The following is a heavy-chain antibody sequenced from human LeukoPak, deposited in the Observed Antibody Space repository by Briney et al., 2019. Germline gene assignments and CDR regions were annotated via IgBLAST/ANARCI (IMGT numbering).Heavy chain of an antibody. CDR2: IWYDGTNK. J-gene: IGHJ6*02. Sequence: PGRSLRLSCAASGFTFSSYGMHWVRQAPGKGLEWVAVIWYDGTNKYYADSVKGRFTISRDNSQNSLFYSLFLQMMNSLRVDDTAVYYCAKDLSRYYYYGMDVWGQGTTVTVSS. CDR1: GFTFSSYG. CDR3: AKDLSRYYYYGMDV. V-gene: IGHV3-33*06.